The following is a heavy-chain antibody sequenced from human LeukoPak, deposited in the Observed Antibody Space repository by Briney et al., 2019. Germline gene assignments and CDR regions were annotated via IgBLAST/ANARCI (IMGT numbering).Heavy chain of an antibody. D-gene: IGHD6-19*01. CDR1: GFTFSSYS. V-gene: IGHV3-21*01. CDR2: ISSSSSYI. CDR3: AREYSSGWYHLDY. Sequence: GGSLRLSCAASGFTFSSYSMNWVRQAPGKGLEWVSSISSSSSYIYYADSVKGRFTISRDNAKNSLYLKINSLRAEDTAVYYCAREYSSGWYHLDYWGQGTLVTVSS. J-gene: IGHJ4*02.